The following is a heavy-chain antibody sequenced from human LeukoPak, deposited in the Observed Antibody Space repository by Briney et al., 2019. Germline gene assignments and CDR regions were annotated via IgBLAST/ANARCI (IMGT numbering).Heavy chain of an antibody. Sequence: GGSLRLSCGVSRFTFSNYWISWVLQAPGKGLEWISAISGTGNRTYYADSVKGRFTISRDNSKNTLYLQMNSLRAEDTAVYYCAKGGINLVRGSFDYWGQGTLVTVSS. CDR3: AKGGINLVRGSFDY. J-gene: IGHJ4*02. V-gene: IGHV3-23*01. D-gene: IGHD3-10*01. CDR1: RFTFSNYW. CDR2: ISGTGNRT.